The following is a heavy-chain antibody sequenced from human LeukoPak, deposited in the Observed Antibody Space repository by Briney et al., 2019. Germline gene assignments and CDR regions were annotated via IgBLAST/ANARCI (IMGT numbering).Heavy chain of an antibody. CDR1: GFTYNYYA. CDR2: ISASGGGT. J-gene: IGHJ4*02. Sequence: GGSLRHSCAASGFTYNYYAMSWVRQPRAKGLEWVSAISASGGGTNYADSVKGRFIISRDNSKNTLYLQMNSLRAEDTAVYYCAKDPQRYCSGGSCLYFDYWGQGTLVTVSS. V-gene: IGHV3-23*01. D-gene: IGHD2-15*01. CDR3: AKDPQRYCSGGSCLYFDY.